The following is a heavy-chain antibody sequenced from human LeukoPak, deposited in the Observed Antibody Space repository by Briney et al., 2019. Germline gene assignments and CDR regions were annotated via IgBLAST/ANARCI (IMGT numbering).Heavy chain of an antibody. D-gene: IGHD1-26*01. V-gene: IGHV3-72*01. CDR3: ARASMRGSLYYFDY. CDR2: TRNKANSYTT. Sequence: PGGSLRLSCAASGFTFSDHYMDWVRQAPGKGLEWVGRTRNKANSYTTEYAASVKGRFTISRDYSKNSLYLQMNSLKTEDTAAYYCARASMRGSLYYFDYSGQGTLVTVSS. CDR1: GFTFSDHY. J-gene: IGHJ4*02.